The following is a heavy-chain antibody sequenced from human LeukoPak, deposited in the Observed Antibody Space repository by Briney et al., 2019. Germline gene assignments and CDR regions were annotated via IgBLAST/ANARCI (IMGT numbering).Heavy chain of an antibody. D-gene: IGHD6-13*01. Sequence: GASLRLSCAASGFTFSSYAMSWVRQALGKGLEWVSAISGSGGSTYYADSVKGRFTISRDNSKNTLYLQMNSLRAEDTAVYYCAKEGSSSWYEDYFDYWGQGTLVTVSS. J-gene: IGHJ4*02. CDR3: AKEGSSSWYEDYFDY. CDR2: ISGSGGST. CDR1: GFTFSSYA. V-gene: IGHV3-23*01.